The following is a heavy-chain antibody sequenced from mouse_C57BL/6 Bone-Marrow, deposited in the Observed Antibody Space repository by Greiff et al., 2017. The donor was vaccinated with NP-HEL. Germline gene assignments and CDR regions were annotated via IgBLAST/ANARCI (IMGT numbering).Heavy chain of an antibody. J-gene: IGHJ4*01. D-gene: IGHD2-4*01. CDR3: ARGDYDVDYAMDY. CDR1: GYAFTNYL. V-gene: IGHV1-54*01. CDR2: INPGSGGA. Sequence: VKLMESGAELVRPGTSVKVSCKASGYAFTNYLIEWVKQRPGQGLEWIGVINPGSGGANYNEKIKGKATLTADKSSSTAYMQLSSLTSVDSAVYFWARGDYDVDYAMDYWGQGTSVTVSS.